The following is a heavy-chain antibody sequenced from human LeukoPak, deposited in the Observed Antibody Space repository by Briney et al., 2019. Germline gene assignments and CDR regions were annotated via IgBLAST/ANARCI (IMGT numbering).Heavy chain of an antibody. D-gene: IGHD3-9*01. J-gene: IGHJ6*02. V-gene: IGHV4-61*02. CDR2: IYTSGST. Sequence: PSQTLSLTCTVSGGSISSGSYYWSWIRQPAGKGLEWIGRIYTSGSTNYNPSLKSRVIISVDTSKNQFSLKLSSVTAADTAVYYCARVSGGILTGLYYYGMDVWGQGTTVTVSS. CDR1: GGSISSGSYY. CDR3: ARVSGGILTGLYYYGMDV.